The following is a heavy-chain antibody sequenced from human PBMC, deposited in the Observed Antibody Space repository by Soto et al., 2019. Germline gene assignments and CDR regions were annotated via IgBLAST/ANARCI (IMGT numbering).Heavy chain of an antibody. D-gene: IGHD4-17*01. CDR1: GFTVSSTY. Sequence: EVQLVESGGGLVQPGGSLRLSCAASGFTVSSTYMSWVRQAPGKGLEWVSTIYGGGRTNYADSVKGRFTVSRDNYKNTLYLEMNSVSAEETALYYCCCPSTVRCNWFFDLWGRGTLVTVSS. CDR3: CCPSTVRCNWFFDL. J-gene: IGHJ2*01. V-gene: IGHV3-66*01. CDR2: IYGGGRT.